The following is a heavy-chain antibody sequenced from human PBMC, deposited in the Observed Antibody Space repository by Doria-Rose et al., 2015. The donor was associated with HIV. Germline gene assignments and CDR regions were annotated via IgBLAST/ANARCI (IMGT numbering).Heavy chain of an antibody. CDR3: ATGVTLDY. D-gene: IGHD3-10*01. CDR1: GFTFSSHR. Sequence: EVQLVESGGGLVRPGGSLRLSCATSGFTFSSHRINWVRQAPGKGLECVSSSSSTSAYINYADSVRGRFTISRDNARNSLYLQMDSLRAEDTAIYYCATGVTLDYWGQGTLVTVSS. V-gene: IGHV3-21*01. CDR2: SSSTSAYI. J-gene: IGHJ4*02.